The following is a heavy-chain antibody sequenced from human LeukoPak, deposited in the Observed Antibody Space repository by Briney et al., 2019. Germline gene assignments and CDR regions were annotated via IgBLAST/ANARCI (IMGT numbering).Heavy chain of an antibody. J-gene: IGHJ4*02. V-gene: IGHV3-23*01. CDR2: IVGNGVST. CDR1: GFTFRNYT. D-gene: IGHD3-9*01. Sequence: PGGSLRLSCAASGFTFRNYTMSWVRQAPGKGLEWVSAIVGNGVSTYYADSVQGRFTISRDNSKNTLYLQMNSLGAEDTALYYCTKWGDYDGSTGYYDSDYWDQGTLVTVSS. CDR3: TKWGDYDGSTGYYDSDY.